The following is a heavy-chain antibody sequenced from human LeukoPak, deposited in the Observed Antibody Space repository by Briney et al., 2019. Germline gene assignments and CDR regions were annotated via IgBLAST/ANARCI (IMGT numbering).Heavy chain of an antibody. J-gene: IGHJ6*02. CDR1: GFTFSSYG. Sequence: PGRSLRLSCAASGFTFSSYGMHWVRQAPGKGLEWVAVISYDGSNKYYADSVKGRFTISRDNSKNTLDLQMNSLRAEDTAVYYCARDQYPSRYYYYYYVMEVWGQGATVTVSS. D-gene: IGHD4-11*01. CDR3: ARDQYPSRYYYYYYVMEV. V-gene: IGHV3-30*03. CDR2: ISYDGSNK.